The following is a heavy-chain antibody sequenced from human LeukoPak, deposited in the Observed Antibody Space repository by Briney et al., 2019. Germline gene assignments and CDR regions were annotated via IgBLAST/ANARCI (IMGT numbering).Heavy chain of an antibody. CDR1: GFTFSDYY. CDR2: VSSGSSTI. CDR3: ALRGYSSSWTALDY. Sequence: GGSLRLSCAASGFTFSDYYMSWIRQAPGKALEWVSYVSSGSSTIYYADSVKGRFTISRDNAKNSLYLQMNSLRIEDTAVYYCALRGYSSSWTALDYWGQGTLVTVSS. V-gene: IGHV3-11*04. J-gene: IGHJ4*02. D-gene: IGHD6-13*01.